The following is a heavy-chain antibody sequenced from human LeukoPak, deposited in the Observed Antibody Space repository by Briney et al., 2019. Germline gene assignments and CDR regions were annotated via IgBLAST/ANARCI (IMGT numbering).Heavy chain of an antibody. CDR3: ATTFPYCSDGTCAL. CDR2: INQDGNRE. V-gene: IGHV3-7*01. Sequence: GGSLRLSCTVSGITFSRYWMSWVRQAPGKGLEWVANINQDGNRENYVDSVKGRFSISRDNAKNSLFLQMHSLRAEDAAVYYCATTFPYCSDGTCALGGQGTLVTVSS. D-gene: IGHD2-15*01. CDR1: GITFSRYW. J-gene: IGHJ4*02.